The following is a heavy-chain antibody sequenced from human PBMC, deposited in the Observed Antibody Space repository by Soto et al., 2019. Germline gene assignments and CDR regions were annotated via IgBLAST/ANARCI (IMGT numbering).Heavy chain of an antibody. D-gene: IGHD3-9*01. CDR3: ARLVSRRYLDS. CDR1: GFNLDDYY. Sequence: AGGSLRLSCAASGFNLDDYYMSWIRQAPGKGLEYIAYIGSLNHYYNYADSVKGRFTISIDSAKNSLQLQMSSLRSEDTAIYYCARLVSRRYLDSWGRGTLVTVSS. CDR2: IGSLNHYY. J-gene: IGHJ4*02. V-gene: IGHV3-11*06.